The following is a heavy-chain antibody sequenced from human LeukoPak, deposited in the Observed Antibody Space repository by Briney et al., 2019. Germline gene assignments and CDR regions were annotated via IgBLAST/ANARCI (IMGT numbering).Heavy chain of an antibody. CDR1: GGSISSGSYY. J-gene: IGHJ5*02. Sequence: PSQTLSLTCTVSGGSISSGSYYWSWIRQPAGKGLEWIGRIYTSGSTNYNPSLKSRVTISVDTSKNQFSLKLSSVTAADTAVYYCAREYYDILTGYSVWFDPWGQGTLVTASS. CDR3: AREYYDILTGYSVWFDP. CDR2: IYTSGST. V-gene: IGHV4-61*02. D-gene: IGHD3-9*01.